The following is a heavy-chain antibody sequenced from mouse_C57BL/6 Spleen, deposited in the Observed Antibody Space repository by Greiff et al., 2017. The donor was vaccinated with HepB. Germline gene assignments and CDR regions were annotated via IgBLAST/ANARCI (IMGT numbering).Heavy chain of an antibody. V-gene: IGHV1-52*01. CDR2: IDPSDSET. D-gene: IGHD2-5*01. CDR1: GYTFTSYW. Sequence: QVQLQQPGAELVRPGSSVKLSCKASGYTFTSYWMHWVKQRPIQGLEWIGNIDPSDSETHYNQKFKDKATLTVDKSSSTAYMQLSSLTSEDSAVYYCATHGVLYSKVYFDYWGQGTTLTVSS. J-gene: IGHJ2*01. CDR3: ATHGVLYSKVYFDY.